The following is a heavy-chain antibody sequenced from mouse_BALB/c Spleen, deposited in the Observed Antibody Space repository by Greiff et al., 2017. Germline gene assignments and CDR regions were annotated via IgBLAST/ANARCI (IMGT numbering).Heavy chain of an antibody. D-gene: IGHD1-1*01. CDR3: AREGGTTVVARIFDY. V-gene: IGHV1-31*01. CDR2: INPYNGAT. J-gene: IGHJ2*01. CDR1: GYSFTGYY. Sequence: VQLQQSGPELVKPGASVKISCKASGYSFTGYYMHWVKQSHVKSLEWIGRINPYNGATSYNQNFKDKASLTVDKSSSTAYMELHSLTSEDSAVYYCAREGGTTVVARIFDYWGQGTTLTVSS.